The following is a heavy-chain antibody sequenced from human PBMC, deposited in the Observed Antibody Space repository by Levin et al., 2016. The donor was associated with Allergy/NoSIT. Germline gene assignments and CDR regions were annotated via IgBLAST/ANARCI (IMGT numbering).Heavy chain of an antibody. CDR2: IYPGDSDT. Sequence: VRQMPGKGLEWMGIIYPGDSDTRYSPSFQGQVTISADKSISTAYLQWSSLKASDTAMYYCARHSEAAADFWGQGTMVTVSS. D-gene: IGHD6-13*01. V-gene: IGHV5-51*01. CDR3: ARHSEAAADF. J-gene: IGHJ3*01.